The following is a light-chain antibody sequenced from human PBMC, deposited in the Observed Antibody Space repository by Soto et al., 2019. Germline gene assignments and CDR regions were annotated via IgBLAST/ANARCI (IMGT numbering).Light chain of an antibody. CDR1: QSVSSN. CDR3: QQYNNWPLT. CDR2: GAS. J-gene: IGKJ4*01. V-gene: IGKV3-15*01. Sequence: EIVWTQSRATLSVSPGERATLSCRASQSVSSNLAWYQQKPGQAPRLLIYGASTRATGIPARFSGSGSGTEFTLTISSLQSEDFAVYYCQQYNNWPLTFGGGTKVDIK.